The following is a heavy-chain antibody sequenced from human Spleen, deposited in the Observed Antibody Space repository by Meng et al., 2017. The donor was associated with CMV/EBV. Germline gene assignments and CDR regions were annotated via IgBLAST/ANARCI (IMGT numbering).Heavy chain of an antibody. D-gene: IGHD6-19*01. CDR3: ARGGAVGLTVYFDY. J-gene: IGHJ4*02. CDR2: IYSGGST. V-gene: IGHV3-53*01. CDR1: GFTFSSYG. Sequence: GESLKISCAASGFTFSSYGMHWVRQAPGKGLEWVSVIYSGGSTYYADSVKGRFTISRDNSKNTLYLQMNSLRAEDTAVYYCARGGAVGLTVYFDYWGQGTLVTVSS.